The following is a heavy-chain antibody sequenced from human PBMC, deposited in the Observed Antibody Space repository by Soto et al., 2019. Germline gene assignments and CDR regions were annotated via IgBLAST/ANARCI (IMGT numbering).Heavy chain of an antibody. Sequence: GGSLRLSCAASGFSFSISPMHWVRQAPGKGPEWVALISYDGTNKFYADSVRGRFTISRDNSKSTLYLQVDSLRPEDAAVYYCARDPKTSGGQHWAFNYFDSWGQGTLVTVSS. CDR3: ARDPKTSGGQHWAFNYFDS. CDR2: ISYDGTNK. D-gene: IGHD7-27*01. CDR1: GFSFSISP. J-gene: IGHJ4*02. V-gene: IGHV3-30-3*01.